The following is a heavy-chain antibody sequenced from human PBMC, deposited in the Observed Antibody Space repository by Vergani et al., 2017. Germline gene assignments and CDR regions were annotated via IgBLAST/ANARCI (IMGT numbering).Heavy chain of an antibody. CDR2: ISGSGGST. J-gene: IGHJ4*02. CDR1: GFTFSSYA. V-gene: IGHV3-23*04. D-gene: IGHD6-19*01. Sequence: VQLVESGGGLVQPGGSLRLSCAASGFTFSSYAMSWVRQAPGKGLEWVSAISGSGGSTYYADSVKGRFTISRDNAKNSLYLQMNSLRAEDTTLYYCAKDVEQCPLYYFDYWGQGTLVTVSS. CDR3: AKDVEQCPLYYFDY.